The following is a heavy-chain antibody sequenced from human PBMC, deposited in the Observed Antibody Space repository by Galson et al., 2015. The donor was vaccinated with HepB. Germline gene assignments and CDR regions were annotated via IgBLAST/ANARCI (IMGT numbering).Heavy chain of an antibody. CDR2: ISGSGDNT. Sequence: SLRLSCAASGFTFSNYAMSWVRQAPGKGLEWVSGISGSGDNTYYADSVRGRFAISRDSSKNTLYLQMNSLRADDTAVYYCATLWGARDRWGQGTLVTVSS. CDR1: GFTFSNYA. D-gene: IGHD3-16*01. CDR3: ATLWGARDR. J-gene: IGHJ4*02. V-gene: IGHV3-23*01.